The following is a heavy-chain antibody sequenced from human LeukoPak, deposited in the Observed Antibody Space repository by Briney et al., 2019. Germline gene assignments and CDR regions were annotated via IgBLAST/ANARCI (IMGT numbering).Heavy chain of an antibody. CDR3: AKDATFGGVMAMYYFDY. Sequence: GVSLRLSCAASGFTFSRYGMSWVRQAPGKGLEWVSGISGSGGSTNYADSVKGRFTISRDNSKNTLYLQMNSLRAEDTAVYYRAKDATFGGVMAMYYFDYWGQGTLVTVSS. J-gene: IGHJ4*02. D-gene: IGHD3-16*01. CDR2: ISGSGGST. V-gene: IGHV3-23*01. CDR1: GFTFSRYG.